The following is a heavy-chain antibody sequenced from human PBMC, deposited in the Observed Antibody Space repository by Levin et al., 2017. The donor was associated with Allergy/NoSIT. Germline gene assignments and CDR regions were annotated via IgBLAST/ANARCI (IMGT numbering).Heavy chain of an antibody. Sequence: PGGSLRLSCAASGFTFSSYGIHWVRQAPGKGLEWLAVTSYDGSNKYYADSVNGRFTISRDNPKNTLYLQMNSLIAEDTAVYYCAKDCSYGGYGSGNYVYGMDVWGRGTTVTVSS. J-gene: IGHJ6*02. V-gene: IGHV3-30*18. CDR3: AKDCSYGGYGSGNYVYGMDV. CDR1: GFTFSSYG. CDR2: TSYDGSNK. D-gene: IGHD3-10*01.